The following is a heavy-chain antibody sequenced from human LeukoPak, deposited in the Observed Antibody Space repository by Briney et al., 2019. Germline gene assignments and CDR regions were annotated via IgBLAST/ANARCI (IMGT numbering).Heavy chain of an antibody. D-gene: IGHD5-24*01. J-gene: IGHJ4*02. CDR2: INPSGGST. Sequence: GASVKVSCKASGYTFTSYYMHWVRQAPGQGLEWMGIINPSGGSTSYAQKFQGRVTMTRDTSTSTVYMELSSLRSEDTAVYYCARERTPRDGCNPGLDYWGQGTLVTVSS. CDR1: GYTFTSYY. V-gene: IGHV1-46*01. CDR3: ARERTPRDGCNPGLDY.